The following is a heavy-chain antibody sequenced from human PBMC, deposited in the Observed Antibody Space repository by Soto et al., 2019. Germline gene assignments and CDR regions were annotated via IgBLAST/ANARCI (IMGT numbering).Heavy chain of an antibody. CDR3: ARSEGADYGDLLPDDAFDI. CDR2: IIPILGIA. CDR1: GGTFSSYT. J-gene: IGHJ3*02. V-gene: IGHV1-69*02. D-gene: IGHD4-17*01. Sequence: QVQLVQSGAEVKKPGSSVKVSCKASGGTFSSYTISWVRQAPGQGLEWMGRIIPILGIANYAQKFQGRVTITAAKSTSTAYMELSSLRSEDTAVYYCARSEGADYGDLLPDDAFDIWGQGTMVTVSS.